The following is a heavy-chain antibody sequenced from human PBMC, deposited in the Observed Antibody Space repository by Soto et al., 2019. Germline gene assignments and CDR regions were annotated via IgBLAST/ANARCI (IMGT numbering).Heavy chain of an antibody. CDR2: INPSGST. CDR3: AREAGVAIFGVVSSYGIDV. Sequence: ASVKVSCKASGYTFTGYYMHWVRQAPGQGLEWMGIINPSGSTTYAQKLQGRVTLTRDTSTSTVYMELSRLRSEDAAVYYCAREAGVAIFGVVSSYGIDVSGPGTPLTGFS. CDR1: GYTFTGYY. J-gene: IGHJ6*02. D-gene: IGHD3-3*02. V-gene: IGHV1-46*01.